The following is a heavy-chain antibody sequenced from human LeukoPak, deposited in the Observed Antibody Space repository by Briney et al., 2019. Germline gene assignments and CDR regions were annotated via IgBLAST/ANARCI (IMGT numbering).Heavy chain of an antibody. V-gene: IGHV4-34*01. CDR1: GGSFSGYY. Sequence: SETLSLTCAVYGGSFSGYYWSWIRQPPGKGLEWIGEINHSGSTNYNPSPKSRVTISVDTSKNQFSLKLSSVTAADTAVYYCARTNIAVAGTTRYNWFDPWGQGTLVTVSS. CDR2: INHSGST. CDR3: ARTNIAVAGTTRYNWFDP. D-gene: IGHD6-19*01. J-gene: IGHJ5*02.